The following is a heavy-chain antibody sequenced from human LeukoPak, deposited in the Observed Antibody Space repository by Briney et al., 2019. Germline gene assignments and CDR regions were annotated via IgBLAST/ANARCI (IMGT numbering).Heavy chain of an antibody. CDR3: VWFGELLHYYGMDV. D-gene: IGHD3-10*01. Sequence: GGSPRLSCAASGFTFSSYAMSWVRQAPGKGLEWVSAISGSGGSTYYADSVKGRFTISRDNSKNTLYLQMNSLRAEDTAVYYCVWFGELLHYYGMDVWGQGTTVTVSS. V-gene: IGHV3-23*01. J-gene: IGHJ6*02. CDR1: GFTFSSYA. CDR2: ISGSGGST.